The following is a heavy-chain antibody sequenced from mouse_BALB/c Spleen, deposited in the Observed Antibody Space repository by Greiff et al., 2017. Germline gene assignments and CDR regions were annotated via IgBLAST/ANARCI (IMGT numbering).Heavy chain of an antibody. D-gene: IGHD1-2*01. CDR3: TRDYYGYGGYFDY. CDR2: ISSGGSYT. J-gene: IGHJ2*01. CDR1: GFTFSSYT. Sequence: EVMLVESGGGLVKPGGSLKLSCAASGFTFSSYTMSWVRQTPEKRLEWVATISSGGSYTYYPDSVKGRFTISRDNAKNTLYLQMSSLKSEDTAMYYCTRDYYGYGGYFDYWGQGTTLTVSS. V-gene: IGHV5-6-4*01.